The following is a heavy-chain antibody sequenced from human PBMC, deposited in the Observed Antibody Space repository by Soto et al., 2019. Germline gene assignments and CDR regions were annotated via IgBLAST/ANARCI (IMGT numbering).Heavy chain of an antibody. V-gene: IGHV4-34*01. CDR1: GGSFSGYY. D-gene: IGHD5-12*01. CDR2: INHSGST. Sequence: QVQLQQWGAGLLKPSETLSLTCAVYGGSFSGYYWSWIRQPPGKGLEWIGEINHSGSTNYNPSLKSRVTISVDTSKNQFSLKLSSVTAADTAVYYCARGRVTLPANIVATGGLDYWGQGTLVTVSS. CDR3: ARGRVTLPANIVATGGLDY. J-gene: IGHJ4*02.